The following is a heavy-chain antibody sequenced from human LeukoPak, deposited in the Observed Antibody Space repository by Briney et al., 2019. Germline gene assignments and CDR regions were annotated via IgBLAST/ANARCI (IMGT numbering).Heavy chain of an antibody. J-gene: IGHJ4*02. CDR3: AREGVVPAASNDY. Sequence: ASVKVSCKASGYTFTGYYMHWVRQAPGQGLEWIGWINPNSGGTNYAQKFQGRVTMTRDTSISTAYMELSRLRSDDTAVYYCAREGVVPAASNDYWGQGTLVTVSS. CDR1: GYTFTGYY. D-gene: IGHD2-2*01. CDR2: INPNSGGT. V-gene: IGHV1-2*02.